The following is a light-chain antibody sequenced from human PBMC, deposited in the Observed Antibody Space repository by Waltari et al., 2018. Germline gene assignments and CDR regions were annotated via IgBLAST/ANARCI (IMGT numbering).Light chain of an antibody. Sequence: SALTQPRSVSGSPGQSVTISCSGTSSDIGAYLYVSWYQQHPGKAPRLIIYDIKKRPSGVPDRFSGSKSGNTASLTISGLQPDDGADYFCCSYAGNSMIFGGGTMLTVL. CDR3: CSYAGNSMI. J-gene: IGLJ2*01. CDR2: DIK. V-gene: IGLV2-11*01. CDR1: SSDIGAYLY.